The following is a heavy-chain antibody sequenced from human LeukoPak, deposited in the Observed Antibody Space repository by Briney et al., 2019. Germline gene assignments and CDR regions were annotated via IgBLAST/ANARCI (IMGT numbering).Heavy chain of an antibody. Sequence: GGSLRLSCAASEFTFSNAWMSWVRQAPGKGLEWVGRIKRKTDGGTTDYAAPVKGRFTISRDDSKNTLYLQMNSLKTEDTAVYYCTTFLIGYDSSGYLDYWGQGTLVTVSS. CDR2: IKRKTDGGTT. V-gene: IGHV3-15*01. CDR3: TTFLIGYDSSGYLDY. J-gene: IGHJ4*02. CDR1: EFTFSNAW. D-gene: IGHD3-22*01.